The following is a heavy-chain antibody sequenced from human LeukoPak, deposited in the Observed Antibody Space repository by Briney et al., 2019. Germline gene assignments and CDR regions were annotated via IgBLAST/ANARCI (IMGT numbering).Heavy chain of an antibody. CDR1: GGSISSSSKF. CDR3: ASHDDYPSNSQPGAFDV. Sequence: SETLSLTCTVSGGSISSSSKFWGWSRQPPGKGLEWIGSLRPSTTTYYNPSLRSQVAISVDTSKNQFSLTLSSVTAADSAVYFCASHDDYPSNSQPGAFDVWGQGTMVTVSS. J-gene: IGHJ3*01. CDR2: LRPSTTT. D-gene: IGHD4-23*01. V-gene: IGHV4-39*01.